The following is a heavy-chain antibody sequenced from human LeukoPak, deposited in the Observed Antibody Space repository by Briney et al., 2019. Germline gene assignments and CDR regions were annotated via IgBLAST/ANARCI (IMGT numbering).Heavy chain of an antibody. J-gene: IGHJ4*02. CDR2: IYTTGRT. CDR1: GGSINSYW. Sequence: SETLSLNCSVSGGSINSYWWSWIRQPAGKGLEFIGRIYTTGRTNYNPSLMSRVSMSVDTSKNKFSLELRSVTAADTAVYFCARAGYTISSYRFDYWGQSALVTVSS. D-gene: IGHD3-16*02. CDR3: ARAGYTISSYRFDY. V-gene: IGHV4-4*07.